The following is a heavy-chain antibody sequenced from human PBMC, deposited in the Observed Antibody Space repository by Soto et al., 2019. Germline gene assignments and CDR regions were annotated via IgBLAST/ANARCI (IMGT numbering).Heavy chain of an antibody. Sequence: QITLKESGPPLVKPTQTLTLTCTFSGFSLSTSGLGVGWIRQPPGKALEWLALFYWDDDKRYSPSLKSRLTVTKDTSKNQVVLTMTNMDPVDTATYYCAHSRYCGGDCPNWFDPWGQGTLVTVSS. CDR2: FYWDDDK. V-gene: IGHV2-5*02. CDR3: AHSRYCGGDCPNWFDP. CDR1: GFSLSTSGLG. J-gene: IGHJ5*02. D-gene: IGHD2-21*02.